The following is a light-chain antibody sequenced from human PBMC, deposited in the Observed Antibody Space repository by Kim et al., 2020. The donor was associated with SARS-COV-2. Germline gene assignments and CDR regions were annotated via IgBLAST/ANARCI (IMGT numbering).Light chain of an antibody. V-gene: IGKV3-11*01. Sequence: LSPGERATRSCRASQSIGSYLAWYQQKPGQAPRLLIFDASNRATAIPARFSGSGSGTDFTLTISSLEPGDFAVYYCQQRADWPLTFGGGTKVDIK. J-gene: IGKJ4*01. CDR3: QQRADWPLT. CDR1: QSIGSY. CDR2: DAS.